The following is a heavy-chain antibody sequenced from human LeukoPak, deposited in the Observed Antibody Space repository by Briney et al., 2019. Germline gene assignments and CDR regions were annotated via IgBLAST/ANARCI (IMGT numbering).Heavy chain of an antibody. CDR2: IYYSGST. CDR3: ARDPSSGWYMSSWYFDL. V-gene: IGHV4-39*07. CDR1: GGSISSSSYY. J-gene: IGHJ2*01. Sequence: PSETLSLTCTVSGGSISSSSYYWGWIRQPPGKGLEWIGSIYYSGSTYYNPSLKSRVTISVDTSKNQFSLKLSSVTAADTAVYYCARDPSSGWYMSSWYFDLWGRGTLVTVSS. D-gene: IGHD6-19*01.